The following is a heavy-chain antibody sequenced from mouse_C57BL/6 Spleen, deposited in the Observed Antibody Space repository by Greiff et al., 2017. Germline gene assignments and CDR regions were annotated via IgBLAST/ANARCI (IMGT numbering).Heavy chain of an antibody. J-gene: IGHJ3*01. CDR1: GYTITGYW. V-gene: IGHV1-9*01. CDR2: LLPGSGST. Sequence: QVQLQQSGAELMKPGASVKLSCKATGYTITGYWIEWVKQRPGHGLEWIGELLPGSGSTNYNEKFKVKATFTADTSSNTAYMQLSSLTTEDSAIYYCARYYYGYDEAFAYWGQGTLVTVSA. D-gene: IGHD2-2*01. CDR3: ARYYYGYDEAFAY.